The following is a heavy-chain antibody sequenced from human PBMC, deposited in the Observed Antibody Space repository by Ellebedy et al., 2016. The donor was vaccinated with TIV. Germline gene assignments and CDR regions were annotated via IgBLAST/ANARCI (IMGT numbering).Heavy chain of an antibody. J-gene: IGHJ4*02. CDR2: IGPSGDSI. V-gene: IGHV3-21*01. CDR3: VRDGYSTLAF. CDR1: GFTFSSYA. D-gene: IGHD5-12*01. Sequence: GGSLRLSXAASGFTFSSYAMSWVRQAPGKGLEWVSSIGPSGDSIFYSDSLKGRFTISRDNSKNSLFLQMNSLEAEDTAVYYCVRDGYSTLAFWGQGTLVTVSS.